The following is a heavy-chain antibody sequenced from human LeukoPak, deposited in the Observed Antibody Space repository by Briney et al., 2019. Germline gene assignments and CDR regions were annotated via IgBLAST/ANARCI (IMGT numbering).Heavy chain of an antibody. CDR1: GFTFSSYW. J-gene: IGHJ3*02. CDR3: ARDPTVTNFHDAFDI. D-gene: IGHD4-17*01. Sequence: GGSLRLSCAASGFTFSSYWMHWVRRAPGKGLVWVSRITSDGSSTSYADSVKGRSTISRDNAKNSLYLQMNSLRAEDTAVYYCARDPTVTNFHDAFDIWGQGTMVTVSS. V-gene: IGHV3-74*01. CDR2: ITSDGSST.